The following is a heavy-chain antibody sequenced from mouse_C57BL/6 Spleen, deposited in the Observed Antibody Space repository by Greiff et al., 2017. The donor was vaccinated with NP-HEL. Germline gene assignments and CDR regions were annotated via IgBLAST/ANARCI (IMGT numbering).Heavy chain of an antibody. CDR1: GYAFSSSW. D-gene: IGHD1-1*01. J-gene: IGHJ2*01. CDR2: IYPGDGDT. Sequence: VQLQESGPELVKPGASVKISCKASGYAFSSSWMNWVKQRPGKGLEWIGRIYPGDGDTNYNGKFKGKATLTADKSSSTAYMQLSSLTSEDSAVYFCARSHYYGSSYEDYWGQGTTLTVSS. CDR3: ARSHYYGSSYEDY. V-gene: IGHV1-82*01.